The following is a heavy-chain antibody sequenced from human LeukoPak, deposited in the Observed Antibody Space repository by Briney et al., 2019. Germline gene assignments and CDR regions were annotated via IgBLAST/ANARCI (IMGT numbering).Heavy chain of an antibody. D-gene: IGHD3-10*01. CDR3: ARINIRWFDP. Sequence: PGGSLRLSCAASGFTFSSYEMNWVRQAPGKGLEWISYIGSGGSTIYNADSVKGRFTISRDNAKNSLYLQMHSLRADDTAVYYCARINIRWFDPWGQGTLVTVSS. CDR1: GFTFSSYE. V-gene: IGHV3-48*03. CDR2: IGSGGSTI. J-gene: IGHJ5*02.